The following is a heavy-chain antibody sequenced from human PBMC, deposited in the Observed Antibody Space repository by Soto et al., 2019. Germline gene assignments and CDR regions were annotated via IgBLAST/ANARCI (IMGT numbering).Heavy chain of an antibody. D-gene: IGHD6-6*01. Sequence: SLTCTVSGGYISSDYWSWIRQPPGKGLEWIGYIYYSGRTNYNPSLKSRVTISVDTSKNQFSLKLSSVTAADTAVYYCARVDSSSYAYYGMDFSCPALNVTVS. CDR1: GGYISSDY. V-gene: IGHV4-59*12. CDR2: IYYSGRT. CDR3: ARVDSSSYAYYGMDF. J-gene: IGHJ6*02.